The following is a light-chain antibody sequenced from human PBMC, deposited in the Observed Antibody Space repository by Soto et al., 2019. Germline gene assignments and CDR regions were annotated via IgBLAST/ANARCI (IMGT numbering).Light chain of an antibody. V-gene: IGLV2-14*01. J-gene: IGLJ1*01. CDR2: DVT. CDR1: SSDVGGFEY. CDR3: GSITRSSTSV. Sequence: QSVLSQPASLSGSPGQSITISCTGTSSDVGGFEYVSWYQHQPGKAPKLIIYDVTKRPSGVSNRFSGSKSGNTASLTISGIQAEDEGDYYCGSITRSSTSVFGTGTKVNVL.